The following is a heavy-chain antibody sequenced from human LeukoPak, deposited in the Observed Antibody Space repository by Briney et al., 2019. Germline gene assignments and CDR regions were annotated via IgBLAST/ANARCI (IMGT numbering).Heavy chain of an antibody. CDR2: INANSGGT. Sequence: GASVKVSCKASGYTFTGYYMHWVRQAPGQGLEWMGWINANSGGTNYAQKFQGRVTMTRDTSISTAYMELRRLRSDDTAVYYCARSRRQQLAGGFGYCGEGTPVTVSS. J-gene: IGHJ4*02. D-gene: IGHD6-13*01. V-gene: IGHV1-2*02. CDR1: GYTFTGYY. CDR3: ARSRRQQLAGGFGY.